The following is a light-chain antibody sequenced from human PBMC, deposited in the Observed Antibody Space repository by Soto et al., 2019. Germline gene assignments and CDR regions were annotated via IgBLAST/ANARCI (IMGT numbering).Light chain of an antibody. J-gene: IGKJ4*01. V-gene: IGKV1-33*01. Sequence: DLQMTQSPSSLSASVGDRVTITCQASQDISEYLNWYQQKPGKAPNLLIHDASNLETGVPSRFSGSGSGTHFTFTISSLQPEDFATYYCQQYDNLPLSFGGGTKVEIK. CDR2: DAS. CDR1: QDISEY. CDR3: QQYDNLPLS.